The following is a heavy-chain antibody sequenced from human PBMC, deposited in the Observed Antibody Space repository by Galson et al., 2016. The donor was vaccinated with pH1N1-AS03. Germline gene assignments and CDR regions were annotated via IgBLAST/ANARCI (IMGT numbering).Heavy chain of an antibody. Sequence: PALVKPTQTLTLTCTFSGFSLSTGGVHVAWIRQPPGKALEWLALIFWDGETCCRPSLRSRLTITKDTSKNQVVLTMTNMDPVDTATYYCARSTHVNEGLDFWGQGTLVTVSS. V-gene: IGHV2-5*02. D-gene: IGHD2-8*01. CDR1: GFSLSTGGVH. CDR2: IFWDGET. J-gene: IGHJ4*02. CDR3: ARSTHVNEGLDF.